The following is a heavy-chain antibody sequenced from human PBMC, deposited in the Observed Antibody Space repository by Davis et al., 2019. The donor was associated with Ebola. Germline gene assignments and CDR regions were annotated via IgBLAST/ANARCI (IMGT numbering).Heavy chain of an antibody. D-gene: IGHD2-15*01. CDR1: GFTFSTYW. V-gene: IGHV4-34*01. Sequence: MPGGSLRLSCVASGFTFSTYWMSWVRQPPGKGLEWIGEINHSGSTNYNPSLKSRVTISVDTSKNQFSLKLSSVTAADTAVYYCARFPVVAAYKYNWIDPWGQGTLVTVSS. CDR3: ARFPVVAAYKYNWIDP. J-gene: IGHJ5*02. CDR2: INHSGST.